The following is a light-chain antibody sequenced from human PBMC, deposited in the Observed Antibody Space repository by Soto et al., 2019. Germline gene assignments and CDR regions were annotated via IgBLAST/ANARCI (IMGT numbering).Light chain of an antibody. Sequence: DIQMTQSPSTLSASVGDRVTITCRASQTVGSWLAWYQQKPGTAPKFLIYDASTLESGVPSRFSGSGSGTEFTLTISSLQPDDFATYYCQQYHNYPLTFGGGTKVEIK. CDR2: DAS. CDR1: QTVGSW. CDR3: QQYHNYPLT. J-gene: IGKJ4*01. V-gene: IGKV1-5*01.